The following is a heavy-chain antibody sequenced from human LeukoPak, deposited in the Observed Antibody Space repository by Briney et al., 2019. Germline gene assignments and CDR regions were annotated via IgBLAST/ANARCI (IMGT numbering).Heavy chain of an antibody. CDR1: GFTFSSYA. D-gene: IGHD6-13*01. CDR3: ARESPVAATGRSWFDS. Sequence: PGGSLRPSCAASGFTFSSYAMSWVRQAPGKGLEWVPTITGGGSTTYYADSVKGRFTISRDNSKNTLYLQMNSLRAEDTALYYCARESPVAATGRSWFDSWGQGTLVTVSS. V-gene: IGHV3-23*01. J-gene: IGHJ5*01. CDR2: ITGGGSTT.